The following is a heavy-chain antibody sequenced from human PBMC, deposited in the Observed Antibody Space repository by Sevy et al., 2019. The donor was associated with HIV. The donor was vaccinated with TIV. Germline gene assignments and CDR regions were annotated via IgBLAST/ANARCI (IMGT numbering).Heavy chain of an antibody. CDR2: ISSSSSTI. D-gene: IGHD3-9*01. CDR3: ARDDGSELRYFDWLSPSGGMDV. V-gene: IGHV3-48*02. Sequence: GGFLRLSCAASGFTFSSYSMNWVRQAPGKGLEWVSYISSSSSTIYYSDTVKGRFTISRDNAKNSLYLQMNSLRDEDTAVYYCARDDGSELRYFDWLSPSGGMDVWGQGTTVTVSS. CDR1: GFTFSSYS. J-gene: IGHJ6*02.